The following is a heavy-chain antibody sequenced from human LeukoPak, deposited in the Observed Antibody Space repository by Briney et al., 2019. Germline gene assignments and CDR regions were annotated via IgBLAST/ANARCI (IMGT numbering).Heavy chain of an antibody. CDR2: INHSGST. V-gene: IGHV4-34*01. Sequence: SETLSLTCAVYGGSFSGYYWSWIRQPPGKGLEWIGEINHSGSTNYNPSLKSRVTISVDTSKNQFSLKLSSVTAADTAVYYCARHRISSSSLDYWGQGTLVTVSS. D-gene: IGHD6-6*01. J-gene: IGHJ4*02. CDR1: GGSFSGYY. CDR3: ARHRISSSSLDY.